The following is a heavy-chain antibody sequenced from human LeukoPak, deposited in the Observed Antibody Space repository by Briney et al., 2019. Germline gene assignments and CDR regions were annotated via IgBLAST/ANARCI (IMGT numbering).Heavy chain of an antibody. V-gene: IGHV4-30-4*01. Sequence: SETLSLTCTVSGGSISSGDYCWSWIRQPPGKGLEWIGYIYYSGSTYYNPSLKSRVSISVDTSKNQFSLKLSSVTAADTAVYYCARGGPSYDILTGYYPNYFDYWGQGTLVTVSS. J-gene: IGHJ4*02. CDR1: GGSISSGDYC. CDR2: IYYSGST. CDR3: ARGGPSYDILTGYYPNYFDY. D-gene: IGHD3-9*01.